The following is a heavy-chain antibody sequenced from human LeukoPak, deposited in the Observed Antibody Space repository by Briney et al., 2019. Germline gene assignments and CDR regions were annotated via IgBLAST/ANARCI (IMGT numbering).Heavy chain of an antibody. Sequence: KPSETLSLTCAVYGGSFSGYYWSWIRQPPGKGLEWIGEINHSGSTNYNPSLKSRVTISVDTSKNQFSLKLSSVTAADTAVYYCARESPSQGYGMDVWGQGTTVTVSS. CDR2: INHSGST. CDR3: ARESPSQGYGMDV. J-gene: IGHJ6*02. V-gene: IGHV4-34*01. CDR1: GGSFSGYY.